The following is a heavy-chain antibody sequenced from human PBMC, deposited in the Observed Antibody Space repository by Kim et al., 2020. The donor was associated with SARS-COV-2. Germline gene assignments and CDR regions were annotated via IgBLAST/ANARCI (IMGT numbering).Heavy chain of an antibody. V-gene: IGHV3-7*01. CDR1: GPMFSDLW. Sequence: GGSLRLSCAASGPMFSDLWMNWVRQAPEKGLEWVANIKGDGSETYYMDSVKGRFSVSRDNAKKSFYMQMNSLGDQDTGVYYCVGGHGWLADYWGQGTLVTISS. CDR3: VGGHGWLADY. J-gene: IGHJ4*02. D-gene: IGHD6-19*01. CDR2: IKGDGSET.